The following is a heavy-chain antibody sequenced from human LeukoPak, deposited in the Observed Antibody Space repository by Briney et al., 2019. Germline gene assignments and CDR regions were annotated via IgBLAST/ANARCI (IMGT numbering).Heavy chain of an antibody. J-gene: IGHJ4*02. CDR1: GYTFTGYY. V-gene: IGHV1-2*02. D-gene: IGHD3-22*01. CDR2: INPNSGGT. Sequence: GASVKVSCKASGYTFTGYYMHWVRQAPGQGLEWMGWINPNSGGTNYAQKFQGRVTMTRDTSISTAYMELSRLRSDDTAVYYCARVRERYYYDSSVDYWGQGTLVTVSS. CDR3: ARVRERYYYDSSVDY.